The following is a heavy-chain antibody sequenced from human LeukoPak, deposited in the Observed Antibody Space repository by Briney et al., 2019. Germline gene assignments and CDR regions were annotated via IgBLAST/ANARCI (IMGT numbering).Heavy chain of an antibody. D-gene: IGHD2-21*02. CDR3: ARGSSFGDCVFDI. CDR1: GLTFDNYS. CDR2: ITSSSCHI. V-gene: IGHV3-21*05. J-gene: IGHJ3*02. Sequence: PGRSLRLSCAASGLTFDNYSMHWVRQAPGKGLEWISLITSSSCHICYADSVKGRFTISRDNAKNSLYLQMNGLRAEDTAVYYCARGSSFGDCVFDIWAQRTMVTV.